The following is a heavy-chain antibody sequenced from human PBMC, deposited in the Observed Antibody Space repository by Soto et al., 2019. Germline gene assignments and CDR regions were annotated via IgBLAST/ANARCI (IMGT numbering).Heavy chain of an antibody. Sequence: PGGSLRLSCAASGFIFKMYWMHWVRQSPGKGLVWISRIYNDGTYSDYADSVRGRFTISRDNVNDTLYLQMNNLRAEDSGLYYCTRGPRPISTGTGDYWGQGTQVTVS. J-gene: IGHJ4*02. D-gene: IGHD3-10*01. V-gene: IGHV3-74*01. CDR2: IYNDGTYS. CDR1: GFIFKMYW. CDR3: TRGPRPISTGTGDY.